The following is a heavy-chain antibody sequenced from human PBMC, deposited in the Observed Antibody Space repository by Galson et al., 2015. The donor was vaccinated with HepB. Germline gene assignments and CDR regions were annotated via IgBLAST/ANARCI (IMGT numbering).Heavy chain of an antibody. CDR1: GDSVSSTSST. D-gene: IGHD6-25*01. J-gene: IGHJ4*02. V-gene: IGHV6-1*01. CDR3: SRGNYGSGGVPY. CDR2: TYYRSKWYN. Sequence: CAISGDSVSSTSSTWVWVRQSPSRGLEWLGRTYYRSKWYNDYAVSVKGRITTNPDTSKNQFSLELNSVTPEDTAVYYCSRGNYGSGGVPYWGQGAPVTVSS.